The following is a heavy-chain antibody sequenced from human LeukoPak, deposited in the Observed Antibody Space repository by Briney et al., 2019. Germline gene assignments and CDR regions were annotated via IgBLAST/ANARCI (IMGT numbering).Heavy chain of an antibody. CDR2: INNDGSTT. CDR1: GFTLSNYW. D-gene: IGHD1-1*01. CDR3: ARENYNSHDY. V-gene: IGHV3-74*01. Sequence: GGSLRLSCTASGFTLSNYWMHWVRQAPGKGLAWVSRINNDGSTTRYADSVKGRFTVSRDNAKNTLYLQMNSLRADDSAVYYCARENYNSHDYWGQGTLVTVSS. J-gene: IGHJ4*02.